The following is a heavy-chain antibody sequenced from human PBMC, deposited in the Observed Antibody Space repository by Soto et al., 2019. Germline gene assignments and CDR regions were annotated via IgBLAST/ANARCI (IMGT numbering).Heavy chain of an antibody. J-gene: IGHJ5*02. CDR2: IYYSGST. CDR1: GFSISSGDYY. Sequence: SETLSLTCPFSGFSISSGDYYWSWIRQPPGKGLEWIGYIYYSGSTYYNPSLKSRVTISVDTSKNQFSLKLSSVTAADTAVYYCAREREGIGRFDPWGQGTLVTVSS. D-gene: IGHD3-3*02. V-gene: IGHV4-30-4*01. CDR3: AREREGIGRFDP.